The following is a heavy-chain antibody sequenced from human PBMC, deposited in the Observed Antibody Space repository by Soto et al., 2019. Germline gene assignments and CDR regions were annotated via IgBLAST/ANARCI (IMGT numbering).Heavy chain of an antibody. J-gene: IGHJ4*02. D-gene: IGHD6-13*01. CDR2: IWYDGSNK. CDR3: ASDGVPVIAAGGMDY. Sequence: QVQLVESGGGVVQPGRSLRLSCAASGFTFSSYGMHWVRQAPGKGLEWVAVIWYDGSNKYYADSVKGRFTISRDNSKNTLYLQMNSLRAEDTAVYYCASDGVPVIAAGGMDYWGQGTLVTVSS. V-gene: IGHV3-33*01. CDR1: GFTFSSYG.